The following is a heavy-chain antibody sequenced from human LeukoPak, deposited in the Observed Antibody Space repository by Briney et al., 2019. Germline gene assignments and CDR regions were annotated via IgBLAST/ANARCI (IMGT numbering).Heavy chain of an antibody. D-gene: IGHD3-22*01. CDR1: GGSFSGYY. V-gene: IGHV4-34*01. CDR2: INHSGST. CDR3: ARVSYYYDSSGYSGLLSHFDY. J-gene: IGHJ4*02. Sequence: SETLSLTCAVYGGSFSGYYWSWIRQPPGKGLEWIGEINHSGSTNYNPSLKSRVTISVDTSKNQFSLKLSSVTAADTAVYYCARVSYYYDSSGYSGLLSHFDYWGQGTLVTVSS.